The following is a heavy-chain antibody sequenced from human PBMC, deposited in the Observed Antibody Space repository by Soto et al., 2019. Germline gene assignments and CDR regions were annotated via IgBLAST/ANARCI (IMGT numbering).Heavy chain of an antibody. J-gene: IGHJ4*02. D-gene: IGHD3-9*01. CDR1: GLKFDDYA. Sequence: EVQLVESGGGLVQPGRSLRLSCTASGLKFDDYAMHWVRQRPGKGLEWVSGISWNSDIIAYADSVKGRFTISRDNGKNSLYLQMVSLRAEDTALYYCAKAPHHLLTGSVFDFWGQGTLVTFSS. CDR2: ISWNSDII. CDR3: AKAPHHLLTGSVFDF. V-gene: IGHV3-9*01.